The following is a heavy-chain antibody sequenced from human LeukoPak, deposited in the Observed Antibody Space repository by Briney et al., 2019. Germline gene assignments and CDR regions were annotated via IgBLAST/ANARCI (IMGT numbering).Heavy chain of an antibody. CDR2: ISWNSGRI. J-gene: IGHJ3*02. D-gene: IGHD6-19*01. CDR1: GFTFDGYA. CDR3: AKAWQWLVSDAFDI. Sequence: GRSLRLSCAASGFTFDGYAMHWVRHAPGKGLGWGSGISWNSGRIGYADSVKRRFTISRDNAKNSLYLQMNSLRAEDTALYYCAKAWQWLVSDAFDIWGQGTMVTVSS. V-gene: IGHV3-9*01.